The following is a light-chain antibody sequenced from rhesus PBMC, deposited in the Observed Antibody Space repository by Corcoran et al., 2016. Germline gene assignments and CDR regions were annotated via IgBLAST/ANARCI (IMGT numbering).Light chain of an antibody. J-gene: IGKJ1*01. V-gene: IGKV1-69*01. Sequence: DIQMTQSPSSLSASVGDRVTITCRASQGVSNWLAWYQQKPGKAPKLLIYRASNLETGVPSRVGGSGSGKDFSLTISSLQPEDISTYYCQQHENSPWTFGQGTKVEIK. CDR2: RAS. CDR3: QQHENSPWT. CDR1: QGVSNW.